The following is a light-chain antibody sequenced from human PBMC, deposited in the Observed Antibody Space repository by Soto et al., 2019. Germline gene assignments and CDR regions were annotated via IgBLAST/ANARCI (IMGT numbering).Light chain of an antibody. CDR3: QQRSNWPRFT. CDR1: QSVSSY. J-gene: IGKJ3*01. V-gene: IGKV3-11*01. Sequence: EIVLTQSPATLSLSPGERATLSCRASQSVSSYLAWYQQKPGQAPRLLIYDASNRATGIPARFSGSGSGTTFTLPISSLEPEDFAVYYCQQRSNWPRFTFGPGTKVDIK. CDR2: DAS.